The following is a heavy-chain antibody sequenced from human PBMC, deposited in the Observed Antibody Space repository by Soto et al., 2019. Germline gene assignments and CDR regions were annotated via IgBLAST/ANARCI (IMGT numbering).Heavy chain of an antibody. CDR3: ARSSSGSYYYYYYMDV. Sequence: SETLSLTCTVSGGSISSSSYCWGWIRQPPGKGLEWIGSIYYSGSTYYNPSLKSRVTISVDTSKNQFSLKLSSVTAADTAVYYCARSSSGSYYYYYYMDVWGKGTTVTVSS. CDR2: IYYSGST. J-gene: IGHJ6*03. D-gene: IGHD3-10*01. V-gene: IGHV4-39*01. CDR1: GGSISSSSYC.